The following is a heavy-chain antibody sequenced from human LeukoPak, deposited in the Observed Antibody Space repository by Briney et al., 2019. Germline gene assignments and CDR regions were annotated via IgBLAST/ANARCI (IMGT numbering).Heavy chain of an antibody. V-gene: IGHV3-23*01. Sequence: GGSLRLSCAASGFTFSSYAMSWVRQAPGKGLEWVSAISGSGGSTYYADSVKGRFTISRDNAKNSLYLQMNSLRAEDTAVYYCARDPTAVAGQYYFDCWGQGTLVTVSS. J-gene: IGHJ4*02. CDR2: ISGSGGST. CDR1: GFTFSSYA. D-gene: IGHD6-19*01. CDR3: ARDPTAVAGQYYFDC.